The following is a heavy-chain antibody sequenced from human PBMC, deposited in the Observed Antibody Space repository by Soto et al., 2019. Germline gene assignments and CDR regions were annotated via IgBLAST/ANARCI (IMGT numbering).Heavy chain of an antibody. J-gene: IGHJ6*02. CDR3: ALDTSANYYYGMDV. V-gene: IGHV4-34*01. Sequence: SETLSLTCAVYGGSFSGYYWSWIRQPPGKGLEWIGEINHSGSTNYNPSLKSRVTISVDTSKNQFSLKLSSVTAADTAVYYCALDTSANYYYGMDVWGQGTTVTVSS. CDR2: INHSGST. D-gene: IGHD3-3*01. CDR1: GGSFSGYY.